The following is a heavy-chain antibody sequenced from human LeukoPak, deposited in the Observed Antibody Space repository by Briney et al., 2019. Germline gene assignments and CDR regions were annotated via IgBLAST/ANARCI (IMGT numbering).Heavy chain of an antibody. CDR2: IYYIGST. V-gene: IGHV4-59*01. J-gene: IGHJ4*02. CDR1: GGSISSYY. CDR3: AREERWLQAFDY. D-gene: IGHD5-24*01. Sequence: PSETLSLTCTVSGGSISSYYWSWLRQPPGKGLEWIGYIYYIGSTNYNPSLKSRVTISVDTSKNQFSLKLSSVTAADTAVYYCAREERWLQAFDYWGQGTLVTVSS.